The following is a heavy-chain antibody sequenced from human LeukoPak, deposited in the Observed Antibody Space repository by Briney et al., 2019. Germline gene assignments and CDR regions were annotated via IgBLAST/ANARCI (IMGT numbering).Heavy chain of an antibody. V-gene: IGHV4-59*11. J-gene: IGHJ4*02. CDR3: ASAPNEYFFDY. Sequence: SETLSLTCTVSGGSISNHYWSWIRQPPGKGLEWIGYIFYSGNTNYNPPLKSRVTISVDTSKNQFTLKLSSVTAADTAIYYCASAPNEYFFDYWGQGTLVTVSS. CDR2: IFYSGNT. CDR1: GGSISNHY.